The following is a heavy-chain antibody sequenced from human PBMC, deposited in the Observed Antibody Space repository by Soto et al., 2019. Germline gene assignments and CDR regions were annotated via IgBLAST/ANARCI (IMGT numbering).Heavy chain of an antibody. CDR1: GFTFSIYA. J-gene: IGHJ4*02. Sequence: PGGSLRLSCAASGFTFSIYAMTWVRQAPGKGLEWVSVISDSGGITYYADSVKGRFTISRDNSKNTLYLQMNSLRAEDTAVYYCAKDLKTTVVRAYDCWGQGTLVTVSS. D-gene: IGHD4-17*01. V-gene: IGHV3-23*01. CDR2: ISDSGGIT. CDR3: AKDLKTTVVRAYDC.